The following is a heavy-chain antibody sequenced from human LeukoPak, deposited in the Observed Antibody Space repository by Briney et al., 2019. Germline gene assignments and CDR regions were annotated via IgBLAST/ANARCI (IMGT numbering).Heavy chain of an antibody. Sequence: GASVKVSCKASGYTFTGYYMHWVRQAPGQGLEWMGWINPNSGGTNYAQKFQGWVTMTRDTSISTAYMELSRLRSDDTAVYYCARDHCSSTSCLVMDYRGQGTLVTVSS. CDR1: GYTFTGYY. CDR3: ARDHCSSTSCLVMDY. V-gene: IGHV1-2*04. J-gene: IGHJ4*02. D-gene: IGHD2-2*01. CDR2: INPNSGGT.